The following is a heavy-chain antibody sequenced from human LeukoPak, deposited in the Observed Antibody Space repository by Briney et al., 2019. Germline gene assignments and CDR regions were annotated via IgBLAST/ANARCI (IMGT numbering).Heavy chain of an antibody. CDR3: ARGPITIFGVVIGDFDY. Sequence: GGSLRLSCAASGFTFSSYAMSWVRQAPGKGLEWVAVISYDGSNKYYADSVKGRFTISRDNSKNTLYLQMNSLRAEDTAVYYCARGPITIFGVVIGDFDYWGQGTLVTVSS. CDR2: ISYDGSNK. J-gene: IGHJ4*02. V-gene: IGHV3-30-3*01. CDR1: GFTFSSYA. D-gene: IGHD3-3*01.